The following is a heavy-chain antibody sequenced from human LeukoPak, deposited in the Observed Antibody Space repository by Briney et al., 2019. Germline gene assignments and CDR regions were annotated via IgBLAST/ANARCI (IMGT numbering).Heavy chain of an antibody. CDR2: IYSGGST. D-gene: IGHD3-10*01. CDR3: ARDKVGDYYYCGMDV. V-gene: IGHV3-66*01. Sequence: PGGSLRLSCAASGFTVSSNYMSWVRQAPGKGLEWVSVIYSGGSTYYADSVKGRFTISRDNSKNTLYLQMNSLRAEDTAVYYCARDKVGDYYYCGMDVWGQGTTVTVSS. CDR1: GFTVSSNY. J-gene: IGHJ6*02.